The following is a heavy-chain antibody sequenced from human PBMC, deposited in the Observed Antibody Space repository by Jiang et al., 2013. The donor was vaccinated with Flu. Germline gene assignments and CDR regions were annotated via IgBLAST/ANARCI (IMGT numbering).Heavy chain of an antibody. J-gene: IGHJ3*02. D-gene: IGHD4-17*01. V-gene: IGHV4-39*01. CDR3: ARYPYGDYTRGWDAFDI. CDR1: GDSVSSGKSY. CDR2: IYYTGTA. Sequence: SGPGLVKPSETLSLTCTVSGDSVSSGKSYWGWIRQSPGKGLEWIGTIYYTGTAYYSPYLKSRVTLSIDTSKKQVSPKLNSVTAADTAVYYCARYPYGDYTRGWDAFDIWGQGTLVTVSS.